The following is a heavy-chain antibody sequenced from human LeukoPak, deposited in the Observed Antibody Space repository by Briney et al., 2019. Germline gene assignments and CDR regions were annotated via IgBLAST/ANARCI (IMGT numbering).Heavy chain of an antibody. CDR2: IYSGGST. CDR3: AREGDGDYESPRD. Sequence: PGGSLRLSCAASGFTFGSYWMSWVRQAPGKGLEWVSVIYSGGSTYYADSVKGRFTISRDNSKNTLYLQMNSLRAEDTAVYYCAREGDGDYESPRDWGQGTLVTVSS. J-gene: IGHJ4*02. D-gene: IGHD4-17*01. V-gene: IGHV3-66*01. CDR1: GFTFGSYW.